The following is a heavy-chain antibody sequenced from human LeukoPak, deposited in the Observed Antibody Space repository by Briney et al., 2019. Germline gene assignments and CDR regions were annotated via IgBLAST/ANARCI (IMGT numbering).Heavy chain of an antibody. J-gene: IGHJ4*02. D-gene: IGHD3-10*01. CDR1: GGSFSGYY. CDR2: INHSGST. Sequence: PSETLSLTCAVYGGSFSGYYWSWIRQPPGKGLEWIGEINHSGSTNYNPSLKSRVTISVDTSKNQFSLRLSSVTAADTAVYYCARGVKVRGVIISSSKYYFDYWGQGTPVTVSS. V-gene: IGHV4-34*01. CDR3: ARGVKVRGVIISSSKYYFDY.